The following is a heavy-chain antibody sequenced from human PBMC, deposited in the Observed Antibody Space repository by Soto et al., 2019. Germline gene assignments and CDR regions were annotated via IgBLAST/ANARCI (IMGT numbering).Heavy chain of an antibody. CDR2: IYWDNDK. CDR3: VHSRCGGDCLQSYSSHYYYGMDV. D-gene: IGHD2-21*02. J-gene: IGHJ6*02. Sequence: QITLKESGPTLVKPTQTLTLTCTFSGFSLNTGGLGVGWIRQPPGKALEWLALIYWDNDKRYSPSLRSRLTITTDTSKTQVVLTMTNMDPVDAATYYCVHSRCGGDCLQSYSSHYYYGMDVWGQGTTVTVS. V-gene: IGHV2-5*02. CDR1: GFSLNTGGLG.